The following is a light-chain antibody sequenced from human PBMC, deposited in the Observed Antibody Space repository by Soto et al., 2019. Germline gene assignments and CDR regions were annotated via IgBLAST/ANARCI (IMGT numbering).Light chain of an antibody. CDR1: SSNIGSTA. V-gene: IGLV1-47*02. CDR2: SNN. Sequence: QSVLTQPPSASGTPGQSILISCSGSSSNIGSTAVYWYQQLPGPAPKLLIYSNNQRPSGVPDRFSGSKSGTSATLAISGLRSEDEAHYYCAAWDDNLRGWVFGGGTKLTVL. J-gene: IGLJ3*02. CDR3: AAWDDNLRGWV.